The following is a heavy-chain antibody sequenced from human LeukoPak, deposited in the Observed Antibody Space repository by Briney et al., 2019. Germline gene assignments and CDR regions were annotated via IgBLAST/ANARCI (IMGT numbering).Heavy chain of an antibody. CDR2: INHSGST. J-gene: IGHJ5*02. CDR1: GGSFSGYY. CDR3: ARGFNVLRYFDWPSPWFDP. V-gene: IGHV4-34*01. Sequence: SETLSLTCAVYGGSFSGYYWSWIRQPPGKGLEWIGEINHSGSTNYNPSLKSRVTISVDTSKNQFSLKLSSVTAADTAVYYCARGFNVLRYFDWPSPWFDPWGQGTLVTVSS. D-gene: IGHD3-9*01.